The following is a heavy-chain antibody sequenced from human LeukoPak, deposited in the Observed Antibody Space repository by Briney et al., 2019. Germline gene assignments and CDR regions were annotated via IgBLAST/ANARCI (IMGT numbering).Heavy chain of an antibody. CDR2: INPKSGGT. V-gene: IGHV1-2*02. Sequence: ASVKVSCKASGYTFTGYYMHWVRQAPGQGLEWMGWINPKSGGTNYAQKFQGRVTMTRDTSISTAYMELSRLRSDDTAVYYCARSQGRAFGGVIVTLYDYWGQGTLVTVSS. J-gene: IGHJ4*02. D-gene: IGHD3-16*02. CDR1: GYTFTGYY. CDR3: ARSQGRAFGGVIVTLYDY.